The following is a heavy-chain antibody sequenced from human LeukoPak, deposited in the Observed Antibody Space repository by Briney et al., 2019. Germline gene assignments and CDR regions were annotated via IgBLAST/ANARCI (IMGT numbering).Heavy chain of an antibody. D-gene: IGHD6-6*01. Sequence: PGGSLRLSCAASGFTFSSYSMNWVRQAPGKGLEWVSSISSSSSYIYYADSVKGQFTISRDNSKNTVHLQMNSLRPDDTAVYFCAKDEGGAARGDYWGQGTLVTVSS. CDR3: AKDEGGAARGDY. CDR1: GFTFSSYS. J-gene: IGHJ4*02. V-gene: IGHV3-21*01. CDR2: ISSSSSYI.